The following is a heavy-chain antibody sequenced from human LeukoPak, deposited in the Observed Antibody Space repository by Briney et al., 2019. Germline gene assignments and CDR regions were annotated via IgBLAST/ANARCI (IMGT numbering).Heavy chain of an antibody. CDR1: GFTFSSYS. CDR2: ISSSSSYI. D-gene: IGHD6-19*01. J-gene: IGHJ4*02. V-gene: IGHV3-21*01. Sequence: GGSLRLSCAASGFTFSSYSMNWVRQAPGKGLEWVSSISSSSSYIYYADSVKGRFTISRDNAKNSLYLQMNSLRAEDTAVYYCARGTRYSSGWRTKSDYWGQGTLVTVSS. CDR3: ARGTRYSSGWRTKSDY.